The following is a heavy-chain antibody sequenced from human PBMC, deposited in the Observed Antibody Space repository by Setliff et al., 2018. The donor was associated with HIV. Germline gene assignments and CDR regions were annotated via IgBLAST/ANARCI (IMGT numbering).Heavy chain of an antibody. D-gene: IGHD2-2*01. CDR3: ATVVPAAHFDY. Sequence: SETLSLTCNVSGGSFSNSYYFWGWIRQPPGKGLEWIGSISYSGSTYYNPSLKSRVTISVDSSKSQFSLNLSSVTVADTAVYYCATVVPAAHFDYWGQGTLVTVSS. CDR2: ISYSGST. V-gene: IGHV4-39*07. CDR1: GGSFSNSYYF. J-gene: IGHJ4*02.